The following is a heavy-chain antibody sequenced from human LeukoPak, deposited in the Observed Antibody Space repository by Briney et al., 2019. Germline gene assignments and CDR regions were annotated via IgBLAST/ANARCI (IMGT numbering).Heavy chain of an antibody. CDR1: GYTFTGYY. D-gene: IGHD3-10*01. CDR3: ARGGSGSYYYYYYMDV. V-gene: IGHV1-2*02. Sequence: ASVKVSCKASGYTFTGYYMHWVRQAPGQGLEWMGWINPNSGGTSYAQKFQGRVTMTRDTSISTAYMELSRLRSDDTAVYYCARGGSGSYYYYYYMDVWGKGTTVTVSS. CDR2: INPNSGGT. J-gene: IGHJ6*03.